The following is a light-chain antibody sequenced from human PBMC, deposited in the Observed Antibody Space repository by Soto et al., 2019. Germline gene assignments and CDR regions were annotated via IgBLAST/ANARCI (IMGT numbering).Light chain of an antibody. V-gene: IGKV1-5*01. Sequence: DFQMTQSPSTLSASVGDRVTITCRASQSIGSRLAWFQQKPGKAPKLLIYDASSLESGVPQRFSGSGSGTEFTLTISSLRTDDFATYYCQHYNSYSEAFGQGTKVDIK. CDR3: QHYNSYSEA. CDR2: DAS. J-gene: IGKJ1*01. CDR1: QSIGSR.